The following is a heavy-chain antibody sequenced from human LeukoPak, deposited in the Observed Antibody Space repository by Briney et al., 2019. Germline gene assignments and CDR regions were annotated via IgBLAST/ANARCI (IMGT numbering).Heavy chain of an antibody. CDR2: LYYSGST. J-gene: IGHJ5*02. CDR3: ARQGGSPDWFDP. Sequence: PSETLSLTCTVSGGSISSSAYYWGWIRQPPGKGLEWIGSLYYSGSTYYNPSLKSRVTISVDTSKKQFSLKLTSVTDADTAVYYCARQGGSPDWFDPWGQGTLVTVSS. V-gene: IGHV4-39*01. CDR1: GGSISSSAYY. D-gene: IGHD1-26*01.